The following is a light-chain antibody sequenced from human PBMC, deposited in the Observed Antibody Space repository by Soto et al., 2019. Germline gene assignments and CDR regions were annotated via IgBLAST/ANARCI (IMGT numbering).Light chain of an antibody. CDR2: GAS. CDR1: QSVSNSY. J-gene: IGKJ2*01. Sequence: EIVLTQSPGTLSLSPGERATLSRRASQSVSNSYLAWYQQKPGQAPRLLIYGASNRATGIPDRFSGSGSGTDFTLTISRLEPEDFAVYYCQQYGSSPPYTFGQGTKLEIK. V-gene: IGKV3-20*01. CDR3: QQYGSSPPYT.